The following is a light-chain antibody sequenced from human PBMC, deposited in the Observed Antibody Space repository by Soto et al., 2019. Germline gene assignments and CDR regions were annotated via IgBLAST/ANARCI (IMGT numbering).Light chain of an antibody. CDR1: QSVDGTY. V-gene: IGKV3-20*01. J-gene: IGKJ3*01. CDR3: QQCGGSPCT. CDR2: GAS. Sequence: EIVLTQSPGTLSLSPGERATLSCRASQSVDGTYLAWYQQKPGQAPRLLIYGASSRATGIPDRFSGSGSGTDFTLTISRLDPEDFAVYYCQQCGGSPCTFGPGTKVDIK.